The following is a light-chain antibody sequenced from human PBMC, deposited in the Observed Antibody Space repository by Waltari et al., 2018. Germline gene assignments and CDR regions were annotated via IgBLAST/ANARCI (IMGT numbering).Light chain of an antibody. CDR2: STS. Sequence: EVLMTQSPATLSVYPGERATLSCRASQRVNANVAWYQQRPGQAPRLLIYSTSTRATVNPARFSGSGDGTAFTLTITSLQSEEFAVYYCQQGYTVGQGTKLEIK. V-gene: IGKV3-15*01. CDR1: QRVNAN. CDR3: QQGYT. J-gene: IGKJ2*01.